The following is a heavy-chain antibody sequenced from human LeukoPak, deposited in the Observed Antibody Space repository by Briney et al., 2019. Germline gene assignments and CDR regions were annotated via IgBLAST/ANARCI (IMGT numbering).Heavy chain of an antibody. Sequence: ASVKVSCKASGYTFTSYGISWVRQAPGQGLEWMGIINPSGGSTSYPQKFQGRVTMTRDTSTSTVYMELSSLRSEDTAVYYCARGVPAAIRYFQHWGQGTLVTVSS. J-gene: IGHJ1*01. D-gene: IGHD2-2*01. CDR3: ARGVPAAIRYFQH. V-gene: IGHV1-46*01. CDR1: GYTFTSYG. CDR2: INPSGGST.